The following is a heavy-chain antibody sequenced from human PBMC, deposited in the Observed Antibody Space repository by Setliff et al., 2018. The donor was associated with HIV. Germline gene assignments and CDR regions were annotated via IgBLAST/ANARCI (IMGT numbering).Heavy chain of an antibody. CDR3: AGHFYYSGSGIWAGLDS. V-gene: IGHV4-31*03. D-gene: IGHD3-10*01. CDR1: SGSISSGTYY. Sequence: PSETLSLTCTVSSGSISSGTYYWSWIRQYPGKGLEWIGYIDYSGSAFYNPSLKSRITISRDTSKNQFSLRMKSVTAADTAVYYCAGHFYYSGSGIWAGLDSWGQGTLVTVSS. CDR2: IDYSGSA. J-gene: IGHJ4*02.